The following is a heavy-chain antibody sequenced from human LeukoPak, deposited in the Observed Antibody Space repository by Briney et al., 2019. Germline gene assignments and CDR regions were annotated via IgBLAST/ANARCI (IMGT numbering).Heavy chain of an antibody. CDR1: GYTFTSYY. J-gene: IGHJ5*02. D-gene: IGHD3-9*01. CDR2: INPSGGST. CDR3: ARADYDILTGYYNSWFDP. V-gene: IGHV1-46*03. Sequence: GASVKVSCKASGYTFTSYYMHWVRQAPGQGLEWMGIINPSGGSTSYAQKFQGRATMTRDTSTSTVYMELSSLRSEDTAVYYCARADYDILTGYYNSWFDPWGQGTLVTVSS.